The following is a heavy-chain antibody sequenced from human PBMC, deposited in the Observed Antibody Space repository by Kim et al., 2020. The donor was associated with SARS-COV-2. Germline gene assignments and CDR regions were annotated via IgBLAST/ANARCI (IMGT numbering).Heavy chain of an antibody. CDR1: GFTFSSYA. CDR2: IYSGGSST. D-gene: IGHD3-10*01. Sequence: GGSLRLSCAASGFTFSSYAMSWVRQAPGKGLEWVSVIYSGGSSTYYADSVKGRFTISRDNSKNTLYLQMNSLRAEDTAVYYCAKLFGEPYDAFDIWGQGTMVTVSS. J-gene: IGHJ3*02. CDR3: AKLFGEPYDAFDI. V-gene: IGHV3-23*03.